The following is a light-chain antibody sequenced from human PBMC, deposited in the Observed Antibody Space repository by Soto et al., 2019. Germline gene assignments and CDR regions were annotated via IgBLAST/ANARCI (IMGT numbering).Light chain of an antibody. V-gene: IGKV3-11*01. J-gene: IGKJ5*01. CDR3: QQRLDWPPIT. Sequence: EIVLTQSPATLSLSPGERATLSCRASQSVNKYLAWYQKKPGQAPRLLIYDASNSSTDIPARFSGSGSGTDFTLTISSLEPEDFAVYYCQQRLDWPPITFGQGTRLEIK. CDR2: DAS. CDR1: QSVNKY.